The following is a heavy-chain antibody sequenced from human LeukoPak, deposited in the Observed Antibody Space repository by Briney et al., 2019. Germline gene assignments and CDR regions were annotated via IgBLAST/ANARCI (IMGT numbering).Heavy chain of an antibody. V-gene: IGHV1-2*02. CDR3: AREEQLERPATTRDAFDI. D-gene: IGHD1-1*01. J-gene: IGHJ3*02. Sequence: ASVKVSCKASGYTFTGYYMHWVRQAPGQGLEWMGWINPNSGGTNYAQKFQGRVTMTRDTSISTAYMELSRLRSDDTAVYYCAREEQLERPATTRDAFDIWGQGTMVTVSS. CDR2: INPNSGGT. CDR1: GYTFTGYY.